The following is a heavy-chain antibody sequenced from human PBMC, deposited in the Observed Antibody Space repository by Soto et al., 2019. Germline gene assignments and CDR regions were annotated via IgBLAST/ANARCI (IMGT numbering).Heavy chain of an antibody. CDR3: ARHKIFALTSFDP. CDR1: GGSISSYY. CDR2: IYYSGST. J-gene: IGHJ5*02. V-gene: IGHV4-59*08. Sequence: SQTLSLTCTVSGGSISSYYWSWIRQPPGKGLEWIGYIYYSGSTNYNPSLKSRVTISVDTSKNQFSLKLSSVTAADTAVYYCARHKIFALTSFDPWGQGTLVTVSS. D-gene: IGHD3-9*01.